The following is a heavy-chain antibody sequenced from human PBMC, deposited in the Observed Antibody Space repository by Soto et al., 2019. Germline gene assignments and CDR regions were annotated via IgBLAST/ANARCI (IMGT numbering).Heavy chain of an antibody. J-gene: IGHJ4*02. Sequence: SETLSLTCTVSGGSISSYYWSWIRQPPGKGLEWIGYIYYSGSTNYNPSLKSRVTISVDTSKNQFSLKLSSVTAADTAVYYCARHSRARLTKTTVTTELDFDYWGQGTLVTVSS. V-gene: IGHV4-59*08. CDR3: ARHSRARLTKTTVTTELDFDY. CDR1: GGSISSYY. CDR2: IYYSGST. D-gene: IGHD4-17*01.